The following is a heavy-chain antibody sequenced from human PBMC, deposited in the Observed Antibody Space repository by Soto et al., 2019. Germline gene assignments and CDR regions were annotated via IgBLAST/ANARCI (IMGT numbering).Heavy chain of an antibody. D-gene: IGHD2-15*01. CDR3: AGDYCSGGSCSESDPNAFDI. Sequence: SVKVSCKASGGTFSSYTISWVRQAPGQGLEWMGRIIPILGRANYAQKFQGRVTMTADKSTSTAYMELRSLRSEDTAVYYCAGDYCSGGSCSESDPNAFDIWGQGTMVTVSS. J-gene: IGHJ3*02. V-gene: IGHV1-69*08. CDR2: IIPILGRA. CDR1: GGTFSSYT.